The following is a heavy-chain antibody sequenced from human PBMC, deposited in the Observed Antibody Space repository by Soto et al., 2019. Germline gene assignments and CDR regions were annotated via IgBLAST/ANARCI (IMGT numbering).Heavy chain of an antibody. V-gene: IGHV3-74*01. J-gene: IGHJ4*02. CDR3: TRGASGYGNFDY. D-gene: IGHD5-12*01. CDR2: INSDGSSI. CDR1: GFSFSTG. Sequence: EVQLVESGGGVVQPGGSLRLSCAASGFSFSTGMHWVRQAPGKGLEWLSRINSDGSSISYADSVKGRFTVSRDNAKKTLYLQINSLTAEDTAVYYCTRGASGYGNFDYWGQGVLLTVSS.